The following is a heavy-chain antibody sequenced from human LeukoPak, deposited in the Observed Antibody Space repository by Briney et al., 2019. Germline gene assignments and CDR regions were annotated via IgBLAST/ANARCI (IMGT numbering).Heavy chain of an antibody. CDR1: GFTFSSYS. Sequence: GGSLRLSCAASGFTFSSYSMNWVRQAPGKGLEWVSAISGSGGSTYYADSVKGRFTISRDNSKNTLYLQMNSLRAEDTAVYYCARVIAAAGTLRGVRYFDYWGQGTLVTVSS. J-gene: IGHJ4*02. CDR3: ARVIAAAGTLRGVRYFDY. CDR2: ISGSGGST. D-gene: IGHD6-13*01. V-gene: IGHV3-23*01.